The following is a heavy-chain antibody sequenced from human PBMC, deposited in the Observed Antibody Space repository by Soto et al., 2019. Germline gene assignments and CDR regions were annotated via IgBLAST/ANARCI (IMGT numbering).Heavy chain of an antibody. CDR3: RRSSRYSTDA. Sequence: SVSLSLSSPLHSDSIMISSYWGWIRQPPGKGLEWIGSIYSTGNTYYNPSLNSQVTISVDTSKNQFSLNVISVTAVDTAVHYCRRSSRYSTDAWGQWTTVS. V-gene: IGHV4-39*01. CDR2: IYSTGNT. D-gene: IGHD6-13*01. J-gene: IGHJ6*02. CDR1: SDSIMISSY.